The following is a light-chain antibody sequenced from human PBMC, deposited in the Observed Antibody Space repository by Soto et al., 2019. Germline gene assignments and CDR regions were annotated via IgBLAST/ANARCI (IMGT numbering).Light chain of an antibody. CDR1: SSDVGGYNY. V-gene: IGLV2-8*01. Sequence: QSALTQPASVSGSPGQSITISCTGTSSDVGGYNYVSWYQQHPGKAPKLIIYEVNRRPSGVPDRFSGSKSGNTASLTVSGLQAEDEAVYYCSSYGGSNNLLFGGGTKVTVL. CDR3: SSYGGSNNLL. CDR2: EVN. J-gene: IGLJ2*01.